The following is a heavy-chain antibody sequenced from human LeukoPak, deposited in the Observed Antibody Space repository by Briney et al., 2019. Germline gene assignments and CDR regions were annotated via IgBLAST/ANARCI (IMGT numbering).Heavy chain of an antibody. D-gene: IGHD5-24*01. Sequence: SVKVSCKASGGTFSSYAISWVRQAPGQGLEWMGGIIPIFGTANYAQKFQGRVTITTDESTSTAYMELSSLRSEDTAVYYCASPRDGYHTFDYWGQGTLVTVSS. CDR3: ASPRDGYHTFDY. V-gene: IGHV1-69*05. CDR1: GGTFSSYA. J-gene: IGHJ4*02. CDR2: IIPIFGTA.